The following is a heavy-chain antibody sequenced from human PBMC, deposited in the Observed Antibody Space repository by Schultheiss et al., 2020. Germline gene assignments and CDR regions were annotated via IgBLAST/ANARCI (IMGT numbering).Heavy chain of an antibody. CDR2: ISGSGGST. CDR3: AKVPQDIVVVPAAIVYYYYGMDV. CDR1: GFTFSSYA. Sequence: GESLKISCAASGFTFSSYAMSWVRQAPGKGLEWVSAISGSGGSTYYADSLKGRFTISRDDSKNTLYLQMNSLRAEDTAVYYCAKVPQDIVVVPAAIVYYYYGMDVWGQGTTVNVYS. J-gene: IGHJ6*02. V-gene: IGHV3-23*01. D-gene: IGHD2-2*01.